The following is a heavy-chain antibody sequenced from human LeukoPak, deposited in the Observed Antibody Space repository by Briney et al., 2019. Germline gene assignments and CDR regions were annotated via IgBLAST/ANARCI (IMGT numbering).Heavy chain of an antibody. CDR2: SSWNIDII. CDR1: VFTFDEYA. V-gene: IGHV3-9*01. D-gene: IGHD4-17*01. CDR3: AKDMRSGDYDAAFDI. J-gene: IGHJ3*02. Sequence: SLRLSCAVSVFTFDEYAMHWVRPAPGKGLECVSGSSWNIDIIVFAEYVKGRLTSYRDNAKNSLYLQMNSRRVEDRDLYYCAKDMRSGDYDAAFDIWGQGTMVTVS.